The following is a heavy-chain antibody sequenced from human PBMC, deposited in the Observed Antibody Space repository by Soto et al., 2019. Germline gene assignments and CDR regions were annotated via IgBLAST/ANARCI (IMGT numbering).Heavy chain of an antibody. J-gene: IGHJ5*02. CDR3: ARRSSSSLGSLFDP. CDR1: GGSIRNGDYY. V-gene: IGHV4-39*01. D-gene: IGHD6-6*01. Sequence: PSETLSLTCTVSGGSIRNGDYYWDWIRQTPGKGLEWIGAMYYTGNKNYNPSLESRVTMSVDTSKNQFSLKLSSVTPTDTAVYYCARRSSSSLGSLFDPWGRGILVTVSS. CDR2: MYYTGNK.